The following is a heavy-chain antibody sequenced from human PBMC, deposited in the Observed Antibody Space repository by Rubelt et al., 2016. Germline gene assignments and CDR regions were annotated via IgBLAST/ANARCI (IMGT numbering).Heavy chain of an antibody. J-gene: IGHJ4*02. CDR1: GGSFSGCY. V-gene: IGHV4-34*01. Sequence: QVQLQQWGAGLLKPSETLSLTCAVYGGSFSGCYWSWIRQPPGKGLEWIGEINHSGSTNYNPSLKSRVTISVAPSKNQFSLKLSSVTAADTAVYYCARVSGWYRAPGQDFDYWGQGTLVTVSS. CDR2: INHSGST. D-gene: IGHD6-19*01. CDR3: ARVSGWYRAPGQDFDY.